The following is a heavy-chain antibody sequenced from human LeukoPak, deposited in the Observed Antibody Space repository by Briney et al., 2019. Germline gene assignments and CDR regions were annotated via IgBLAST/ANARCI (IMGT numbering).Heavy chain of an antibody. J-gene: IGHJ4*02. CDR1: GGTFSSYA. V-gene: IGHV1-69*05. D-gene: IGHD6-13*01. Sequence: SVKVSCKASGGTFSSYAISWVRQAPGQGLEWMGGIIPIFGTANYAQKFQGRVTITTDESTSTAYMELSSLRSEDTAVYCCARRPVRLAAAPFDYWGQGTLVTVSS. CDR2: IIPIFGTA. CDR3: ARRPVRLAAAPFDY.